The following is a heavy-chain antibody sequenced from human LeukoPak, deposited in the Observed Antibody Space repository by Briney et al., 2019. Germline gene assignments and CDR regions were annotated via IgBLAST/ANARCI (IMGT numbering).Heavy chain of an antibody. Sequence: SVKVPCKASGFTFTSSAMQWVRQARGQRLEWIGWIVVGSGNTNYAQKFQERVTITRDMSTSTAYMELSSLRSEDTAVYYCARVRHDSSGYYYFDYWGQGTLVTVSS. CDR1: GFTFTSSA. CDR3: ARVRHDSSGYYYFDY. D-gene: IGHD3-22*01. J-gene: IGHJ4*02. V-gene: IGHV1-58*02. CDR2: IVVGSGNT.